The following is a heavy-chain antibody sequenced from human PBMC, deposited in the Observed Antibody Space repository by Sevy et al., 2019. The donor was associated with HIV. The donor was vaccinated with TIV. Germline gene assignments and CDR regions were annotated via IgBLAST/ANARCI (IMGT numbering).Heavy chain of an antibody. J-gene: IGHJ3*02. Sequence: GGSLRLSCAASGFTFSSYGMHWVRQAPGKGLEWVAFIRYDGSNKYYADSVKGRFTISRDNSKNTLYLQMNSLRAEDTAVYYCASLPNNYYDSSGSSGDDAFDIWGQGTMVTVSS. V-gene: IGHV3-30*02. CDR1: GFTFSSYG. CDR2: IRYDGSNK. D-gene: IGHD3-22*01. CDR3: ASLPNNYYDSSGSSGDDAFDI.